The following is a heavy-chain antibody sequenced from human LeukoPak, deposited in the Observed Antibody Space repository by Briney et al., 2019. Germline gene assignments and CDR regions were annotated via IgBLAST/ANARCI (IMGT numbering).Heavy chain of an antibody. CDR2: INHSGST. D-gene: IGHD3-3*01. J-gene: IGHJ4*02. V-gene: IGHV4-34*01. CDR1: GGSFSGYY. CDR3: ARKSRITIFGVVIFRLGYFDY. Sequence: KPSETLSLTCAVYGGSFSGYYWSWIRQPPGKGLEWIGEINHSGSTSYNPSLKSRVTISVDTSKNQFSLKLSSVTAADTAVYYCARKSRITIFGVVIFRLGYFDYWGQGTLVTVSS.